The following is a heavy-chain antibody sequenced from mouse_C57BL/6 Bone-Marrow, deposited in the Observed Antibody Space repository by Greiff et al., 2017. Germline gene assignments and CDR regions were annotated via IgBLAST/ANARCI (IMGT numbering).Heavy chain of an antibody. CDR3: AREGGFYAMDY. J-gene: IGHJ4*01. CDR2: ISDGGSYT. V-gene: IGHV5-4*01. Sequence: EVKLVESGGGLVKPGGSLKLSCAASGFTFSSYAMSWVRQTPEKRLEWVATISDGGSYTYYPDNVKGRFTISRDNAKNNLYLQMSHLKSEDTAMYYCAREGGFYAMDYWGPGTSVTVSS. CDR1: GFTFSSYA.